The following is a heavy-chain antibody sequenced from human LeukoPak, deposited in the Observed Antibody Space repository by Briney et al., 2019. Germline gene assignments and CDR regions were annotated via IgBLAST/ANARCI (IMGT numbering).Heavy chain of an antibody. CDR2: ISNYGKTI. D-gene: IGHD3-9*01. CDR1: GYTFSSFE. CDR3: ARVPGNDWSFDY. Sequence: PGGSLRLSCAASGYTFSSFEMNSVRQAPGKWLERVPYISNYGKTINYADSVKGRVTSSRDNAKDSLYLEMNSLRAEDTAVYYCARVPGNDWSFDYWGEGALVTVSS. J-gene: IGHJ4*02. V-gene: IGHV3-48*03.